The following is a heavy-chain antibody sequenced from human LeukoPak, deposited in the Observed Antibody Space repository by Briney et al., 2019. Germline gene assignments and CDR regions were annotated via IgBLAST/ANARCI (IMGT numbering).Heavy chain of an antibody. J-gene: IGHJ4*02. CDR2: INSNSGGT. CDR1: GYTFTGYY. Sequence: ASVKVSCKASGYTFTGYYMHWVRQAPGQGLEWMGWINSNSGGTNYAQKFQGRVTMTRDTSISTAYMELSRLRSDDTAVYYCARGPIWELLPTDYWGQGTLVTVSS. D-gene: IGHD1-26*01. V-gene: IGHV1-2*02. CDR3: ARGPIWELLPTDY.